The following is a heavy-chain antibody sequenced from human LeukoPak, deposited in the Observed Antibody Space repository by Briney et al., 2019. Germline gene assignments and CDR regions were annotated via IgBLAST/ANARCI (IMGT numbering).Heavy chain of an antibody. CDR1: GYTFTSYG. CDR2: ISAYNGNT. J-gene: IGHJ4*02. D-gene: IGHD6-19*01. CDR3: ARGGSSGWRTPNDDY. V-gene: IGHV1-18*01. Sequence: GASVKVSCKASGYTFTSYGISWVRQAPGQGLEWMGWISAYNGNTNYAQKLQGRVTMSTDTSTSTGYMELRSLRSDDTAVYYCARGGSSGWRTPNDDYWGQGTLVTVSS.